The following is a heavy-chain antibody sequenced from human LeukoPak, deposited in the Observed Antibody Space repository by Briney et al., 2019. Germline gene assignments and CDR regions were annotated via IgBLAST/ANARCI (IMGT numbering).Heavy chain of an antibody. Sequence: ASVKVSCKPSGYMFIAYSIHWVRQAPGQGLEWMGWINPNSGGTNYAQKSQGRVIMTRDTPTRTVYMELSRLTSDDTGVYYRAREPLVGTTTEFDYWGQGTLATVSS. J-gene: IGHJ4*02. CDR1: GYMFIAYS. D-gene: IGHD1-26*01. CDR2: INPNSGGT. CDR3: AREPLVGTTTEFDY. V-gene: IGHV1-2*02.